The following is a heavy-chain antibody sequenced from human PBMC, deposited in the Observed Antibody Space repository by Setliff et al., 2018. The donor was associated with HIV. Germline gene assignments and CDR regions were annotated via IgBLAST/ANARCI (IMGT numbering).Heavy chain of an antibody. V-gene: IGHV4-38-2*01. Sequence: PSETLSLTCAVSGYSINSGYYWGWIRQPPGKGLEWIGSIYHSGSTYYNPSLKSRVTISEDTSKNQFSLRLTSLTAADTAVYFCARLWLHYGDDIPKFDPWGQGTLVTVSS. CDR3: ARLWLHYGDDIPKFDP. CDR2: IYHSGST. J-gene: IGHJ5*02. D-gene: IGHD4-17*01. CDR1: GYSINSGYY.